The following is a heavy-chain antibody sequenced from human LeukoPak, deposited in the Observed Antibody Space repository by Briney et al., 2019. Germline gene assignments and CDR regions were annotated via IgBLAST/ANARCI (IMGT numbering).Heavy chain of an antibody. J-gene: IGHJ4*02. CDR1: GFTFSSYA. D-gene: IGHD2-8*01. Sequence: GGSLRLSCAAPGFTFSSYAMHWVRQAPGKGLEWVSYISSSSSTIYYADSVKGRFTISRDNAKNSLYLQMNSLRAEDTAVYYCAARGVYAIYYFDYWGQGTLVTVSS. V-gene: IGHV3-48*01. CDR2: ISSSSSTI. CDR3: AARGVYAIYYFDY.